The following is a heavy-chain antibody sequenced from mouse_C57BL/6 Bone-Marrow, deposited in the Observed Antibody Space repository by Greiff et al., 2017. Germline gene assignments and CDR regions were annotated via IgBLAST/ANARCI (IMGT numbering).Heavy chain of an antibody. CDR2: INPGSGGT. J-gene: IGHJ1*03. Sequence: VQLQQSGAELVRPGTSVKVSCKASGYAFTNYLIEWVKQRPGQGLEWIGVINPGSGGTNYNEKFKGKATMTADKSSSTAYMQLISLTSEDSAVYFCARLPYYYGSSYWYFDVWGTGTTVTVSS. D-gene: IGHD1-1*01. CDR3: ARLPYYYGSSYWYFDV. V-gene: IGHV1-54*01. CDR1: GYAFTNYL.